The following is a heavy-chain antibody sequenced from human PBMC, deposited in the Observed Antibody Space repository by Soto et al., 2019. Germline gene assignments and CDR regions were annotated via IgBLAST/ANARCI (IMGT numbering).Heavy chain of an antibody. V-gene: IGHV4-39*01. CDR3: ARHCRVDTAMAIDY. Sequence: SETLSLTCDVSGGSIDNSHSFWGWVRQPPGRGLEFLGSVYYSGGTYYNPSLKSRVTVSVDTSKNQVSLRVRSVTVAETAMYYCARHCRVDTAMAIDYWGQGTLVTVSS. D-gene: IGHD5-18*01. J-gene: IGHJ4*02. CDR2: VYYSGGT. CDR1: GGSIDNSHSF.